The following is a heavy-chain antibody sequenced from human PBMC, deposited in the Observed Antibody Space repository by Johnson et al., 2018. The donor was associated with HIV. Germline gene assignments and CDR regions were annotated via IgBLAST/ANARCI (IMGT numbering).Heavy chain of an antibody. CDR3: AKRGHGYAAVDI. CDR1: GFTFSSYV. CDR2: ISYDGSNK. V-gene: IGHV3-30*18. J-gene: IGHJ3*02. Sequence: QMLLVESGGGVVQPGRSLRLSCAASGFTFSSYVMHWVRQAPGNGLEWVTVISYDGSNKYYADSVKGRFTISRDNSKNSLYLQMNSLRAEDTALYYCAKRGHGYAAVDIWGQGTMVTVSS. D-gene: IGHD2-15*01.